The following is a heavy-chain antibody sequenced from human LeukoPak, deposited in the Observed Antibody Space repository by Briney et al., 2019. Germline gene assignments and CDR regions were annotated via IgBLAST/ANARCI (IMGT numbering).Heavy chain of an antibody. Sequence: GASVKVSCKASGGTFSSYAISWVRQAPGQGLEWMGGIIPIFGTANYAQKFQGRVTITTDESTSTVYMELSSLRSGDTAVYYCARDLWGCSRTSCYNPYWGQGTLVTVSS. CDR2: IIPIFGTA. CDR1: GGTFSSYA. CDR3: ARDLWGCSRTSCYNPY. V-gene: IGHV1-69*05. J-gene: IGHJ4*02. D-gene: IGHD2-2*02.